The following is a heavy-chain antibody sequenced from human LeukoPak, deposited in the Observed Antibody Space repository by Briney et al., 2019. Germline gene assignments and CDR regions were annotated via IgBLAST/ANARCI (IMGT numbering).Heavy chain of an antibody. D-gene: IGHD6-19*01. CDR3: ASSSAWAGIFDY. J-gene: IGHJ4*02. Sequence: GGSLRLSCAASGFTFSQNWMTWVRQAPGKGLERVANINQDGSGKYYVDSVEGRFTISRDNAKNSLYLQMNSLRAGDTAVYYCASSSAWAGIFDYWGQGTLVTVSS. CDR1: GFTFSQNW. V-gene: IGHV3-7*01. CDR2: INQDGSGK.